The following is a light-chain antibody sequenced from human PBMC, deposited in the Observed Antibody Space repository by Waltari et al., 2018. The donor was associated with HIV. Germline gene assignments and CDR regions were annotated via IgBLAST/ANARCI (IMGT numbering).Light chain of an antibody. CDR2: DDV. Sequence: SYVLTQAPSVSVGPGQTATIACGNIGRNSVQRYRQKPGRAPLLVVLDDVDRSSGIPARFAGAKSEERATLTVRGVEAGDEADYCCQVWDRSYKEAVFGGGT. CDR3: QVWDRSYKEAV. V-gene: IGLV3-21*02. J-gene: IGLJ2*01. CDR1: NIGRNS.